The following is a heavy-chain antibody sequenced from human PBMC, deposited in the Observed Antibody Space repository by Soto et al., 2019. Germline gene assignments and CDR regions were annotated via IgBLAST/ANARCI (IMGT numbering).Heavy chain of an antibody. CDR3: ARAGNGDYGRRYSWFDP. D-gene: IGHD4-17*01. J-gene: IGHJ5*02. CDR1: GFTFSSYD. V-gene: IGHV3-21*02. CDR2: ISSSSTSSSYI. Sequence: EVQLVESGGGLVNPGGSLRLSCAASGFTFSSYDMNWVRQAPGKGLEWVSYISSSSTSSSYIYYADSVKGRFTISRDNAKNSLYLQMNSLRGEDTAVYYCARAGNGDYGRRYSWFDPWGQGTLVTVSS.